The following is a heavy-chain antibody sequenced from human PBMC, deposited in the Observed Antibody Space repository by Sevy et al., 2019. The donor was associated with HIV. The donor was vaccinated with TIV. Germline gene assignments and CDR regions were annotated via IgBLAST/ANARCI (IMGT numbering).Heavy chain of an antibody. CDR2: IYYTGST. Sequence: SQTLSLTCTVSGVSIINNNYFWGWIRQPPGKGLEWIGAIYYTGSTYYNSSLNSRITFSIDTSRGQFSLDLSSVTAADTAVYYCARHFGGGGKRGLDVWGQGTTVTVSS. D-gene: IGHD3-10*01. CDR3: ARHFGGGGKRGLDV. J-gene: IGHJ6*02. V-gene: IGHV4-39*01. CDR1: GVSIINNNYF.